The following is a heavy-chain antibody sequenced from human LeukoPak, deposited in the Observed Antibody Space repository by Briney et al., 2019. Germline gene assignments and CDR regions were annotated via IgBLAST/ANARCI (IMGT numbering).Heavy chain of an antibody. Sequence: GGSLRLSCAASGFTFSSYAMSWVRQAPGEGLQWVSAISGSGGSTYYADSVKGRFTISRDNSKNTLYLQINSLRAEDTAVYYCAKAHRITIFGVVRSGHYYYYIDVSGKGTTVTVSS. J-gene: IGHJ6*03. D-gene: IGHD3-3*01. CDR2: ISGSGGST. CDR1: GFTFSSYA. CDR3: AKAHRITIFGVVRSGHYYYYIDV. V-gene: IGHV3-23*01.